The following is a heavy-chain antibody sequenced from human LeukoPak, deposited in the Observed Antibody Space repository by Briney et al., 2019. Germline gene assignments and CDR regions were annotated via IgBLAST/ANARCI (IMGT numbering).Heavy chain of an antibody. D-gene: IGHD2-2*02. CDR2: ISGSGGST. CDR3: ASVRYCSSTSCYTGAFDI. J-gene: IGHJ3*02. Sequence: GGSLRLSCAASGFTFSSYAMSWVPQAPGKGLEWVSAISGSGGSTYYADSVKGRFTISRDNSKNTLYLQMNSLSAEDTAVYYCASVRYCSSTSCYTGAFDIWGQGTMVTVSS. V-gene: IGHV3-23*01. CDR1: GFTFSSYA.